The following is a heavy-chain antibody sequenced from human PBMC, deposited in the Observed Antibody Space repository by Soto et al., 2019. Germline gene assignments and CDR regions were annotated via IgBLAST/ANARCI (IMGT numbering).Heavy chain of an antibody. V-gene: IGHV4-39*01. CDR3: ASYGDYPDY. CDR1: GGPISGSSYY. Sequence: QLQLQESGPGLVKPSETLSLTCTVSGGPISGSSYYWGWIRQPPGKGLEWIGTIFYSGTTYYNPSLKSRVTISVDTSKNQFSLRLTSVTAADTAVYYCASYGDYPDYWGQGTLVTVSS. J-gene: IGHJ4*02. CDR2: IFYSGTT. D-gene: IGHD4-17*01.